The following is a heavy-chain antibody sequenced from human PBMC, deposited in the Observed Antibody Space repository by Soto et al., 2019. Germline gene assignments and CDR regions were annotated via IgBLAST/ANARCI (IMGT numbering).Heavy chain of an antibody. CDR3: ARDHYYDSTGTYRAASFDY. D-gene: IGHD3-22*01. J-gene: IGHJ4*02. V-gene: IGHV1-18*04. CDR2: INPYKCNS. CDR1: GYTFTSYG. Sequence: QVQLLQSGTEVKKPGAAVQVSCKASGYTFTSYGISWVRQAPGKGLEWMGWINPYKCNSKYAPNFQGRVTMTTDTSTSTAYMDLRSLRSDDTAVYYCARDHYYDSTGTYRAASFDYWGQGALVTVSS.